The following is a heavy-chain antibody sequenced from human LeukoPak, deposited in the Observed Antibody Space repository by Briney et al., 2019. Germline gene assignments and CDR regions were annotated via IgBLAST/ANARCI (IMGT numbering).Heavy chain of an antibody. Sequence: SETLSLTCTVSGGSISSYYWSWIRQPPGKGLEWIGYIYYSGSTNYNPSLKSRVTISVDTSKNQFSLKLSSVTAADTAVYYCARQQGSRGWYWYFDLWGRGTLVTVSS. J-gene: IGHJ2*01. CDR1: GGSISSYY. V-gene: IGHV4-59*08. CDR2: IYYSGST. CDR3: ARQQGSRGWYWYFDL. D-gene: IGHD6-19*01.